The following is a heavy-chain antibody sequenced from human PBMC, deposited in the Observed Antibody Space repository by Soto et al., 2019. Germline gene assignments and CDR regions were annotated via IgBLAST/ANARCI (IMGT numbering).Heavy chain of an antibody. V-gene: IGHV4-39*01. Sequence: QLQLQESGPGLVKPSETLSLTCTVSGGSISSSSYYWGWIRQPPGKGLEWIGRIYYSGSTYYNTSLKSRVTISVDTSKNQFSLKLSSVTAADTPVYYCARQEVAGITRLCPWGQGTLVTVSS. CDR2: IYYSGST. CDR3: ARQEVAGITRLCP. CDR1: GGSISSSSYY. D-gene: IGHD6-19*01. J-gene: IGHJ4*02.